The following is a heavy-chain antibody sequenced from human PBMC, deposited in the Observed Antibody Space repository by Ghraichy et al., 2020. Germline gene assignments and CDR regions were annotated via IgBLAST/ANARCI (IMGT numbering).Heavy chain of an antibody. Sequence: GESLNISCAASGFTFGSYWMVWVRQAPGKGLEWVANIKPDGSEQYYVDSVKGRFTISRDNTKNSLILQMNSLSAEDTATYYCGVIKGADSTGYSYGHFDYWGQGTLVTVSS. D-gene: IGHD3-22*01. CDR1: GFTFGSYW. CDR3: GVIKGADSTGYSYGHFDY. V-gene: IGHV3-7*01. J-gene: IGHJ4*02. CDR2: IKPDGSEQ.